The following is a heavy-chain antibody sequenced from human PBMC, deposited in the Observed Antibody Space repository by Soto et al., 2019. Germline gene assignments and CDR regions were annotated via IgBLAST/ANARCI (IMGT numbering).Heavy chain of an antibody. D-gene: IGHD3-10*01. J-gene: IGHJ4*02. CDR2: VSANGQGI. CDR1: GFTFSSSA. Sequence: EVQLLESGGGLVQPGGSLRLSCAASGFTFSSSALSWIRQAPGKGLEWVSAVSANGQGIYYADSVSGRFTISRDNSKTTVFLHMDSLSAEDTAVYYCAKNRDYPRDYFLYWVQGTLVTVSS. CDR3: AKNRDYPRDYFLY. V-gene: IGHV3-23*01.